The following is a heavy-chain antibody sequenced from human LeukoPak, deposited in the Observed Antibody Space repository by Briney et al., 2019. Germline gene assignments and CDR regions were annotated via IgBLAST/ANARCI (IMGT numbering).Heavy chain of an antibody. CDR2: ISYDGSNK. Sequence: GGSLRLSCAASEFTFSSYAMHWVRQAPGKGLEWVAVISYDGSNKYYADSVKGRFTISRDNSKNTLYLQMNSLRAEDTAVYYCARSPGAAAGTSYFDYWGQGTLVTVSS. CDR1: EFTFSSYA. J-gene: IGHJ4*02. V-gene: IGHV3-30*04. D-gene: IGHD6-13*01. CDR3: ARSPGAAAGTSYFDY.